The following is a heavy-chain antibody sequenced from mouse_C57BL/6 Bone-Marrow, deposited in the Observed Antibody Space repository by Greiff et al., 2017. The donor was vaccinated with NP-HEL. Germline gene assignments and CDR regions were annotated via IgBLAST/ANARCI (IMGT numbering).Heavy chain of an antibody. CDR3: ARYYDGSSSFDY. D-gene: IGHD1-1*01. CDR1: GYTFTSYL. J-gene: IGHJ2*01. V-gene: IGHV1-72*01. Sequence: QVQLQQPGAELVKPGASVKLSCKASGYTFTSYLMHWVKQRPGRGLEWIGRIDPNSGGTKYNEKFKSKATLTVDKPSSTAYMQLNSLTSEDSAVYYSARYYDGSSSFDYWGQGTTLTVSS. CDR2: IDPNSGGT.